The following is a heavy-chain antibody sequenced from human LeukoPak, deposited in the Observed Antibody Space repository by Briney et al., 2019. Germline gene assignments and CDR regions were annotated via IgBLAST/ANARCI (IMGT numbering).Heavy chain of an antibody. CDR1: GGTFSSYA. Sequence: ASVKVSCKASGGTFSSYAISWVRQAPGQGLEWMGGIIPIVGTATYAQKFQGRGTITADKSTSTASMELSRLRSEGTAVYYCARDKVVVVVAATGGWFDPWGQGTLVTVSS. CDR2: IIPIVGTA. J-gene: IGHJ5*02. CDR3: ARDKVVVVVAATGGWFDP. V-gene: IGHV1-69*06. D-gene: IGHD2-15*01.